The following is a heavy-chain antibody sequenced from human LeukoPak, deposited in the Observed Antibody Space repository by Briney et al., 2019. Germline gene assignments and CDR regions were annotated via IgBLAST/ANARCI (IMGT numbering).Heavy chain of an antibody. Sequence: ASVKVSCKASGYTFTSYYMHWVRQAPGQGLEWMGIINPSGGSTSYAQKFQGRVTMTRDTSTSTVYMELSSLRSEDTAVYYCASNYYDSSGYITPFDYWDQGTLVTVSS. D-gene: IGHD3-22*01. CDR2: INPSGGST. CDR3: ASNYYDSSGYITPFDY. V-gene: IGHV1-46*01. J-gene: IGHJ4*02. CDR1: GYTFTSYY.